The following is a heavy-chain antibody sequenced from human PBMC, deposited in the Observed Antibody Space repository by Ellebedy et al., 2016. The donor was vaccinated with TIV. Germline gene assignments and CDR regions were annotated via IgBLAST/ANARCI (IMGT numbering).Heavy chain of an antibody. J-gene: IGHJ4*02. CDR1: GFTFADYA. V-gene: IGHV3-9*01. Sequence: GGSLRLSXAASGFTFADYAMHWVRQAPGKGLEWVSGISWNSGTTDYADFVKGRFTISRDNAKHSLYLQMNRLRADDTAFYYCARDLRITARDYHPDYWGQGTLVTVSS. CDR2: ISWNSGTT. D-gene: IGHD6-6*01. CDR3: ARDLRITARDYHPDY.